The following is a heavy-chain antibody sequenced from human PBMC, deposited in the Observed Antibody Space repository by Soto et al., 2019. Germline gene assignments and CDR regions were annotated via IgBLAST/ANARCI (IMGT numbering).Heavy chain of an antibody. CDR2: ISSSSSTI. CDR3: ASDILWFGDDGMDV. CDR1: GFTFSSYS. D-gene: IGHD3-10*01. V-gene: IGHV3-48*01. J-gene: IGHJ6*02. Sequence: EVQLVESGGGLVQPGGSLRLSCAASGFTFSSYSMNWVRQAPGKGLEWVSYISSSSSTIYYADSVKGRFTISRDNAKNSRYLKMNSLRAEDTAVYYCASDILWFGDDGMDVWGQGTTVTVSS.